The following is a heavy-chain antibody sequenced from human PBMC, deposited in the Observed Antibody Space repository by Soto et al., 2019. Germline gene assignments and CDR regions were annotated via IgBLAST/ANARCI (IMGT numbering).Heavy chain of an antibody. CDR3: ARGKGNWIYERPNYYCYGMDV. Sequence: SVKVSCKASGGTFSSYAISWVRQAPGQGLEWMGGIIPIFGTANYAQKFQGRVTITADESTSTAYMELSSLRSEDTAVYYCARGKGNWIYERPNYYCYGMDVWGRGTTVTVSS. J-gene: IGHJ6*02. CDR2: IIPIFGTA. CDR1: GGTFSSYA. D-gene: IGHD1-7*01. V-gene: IGHV1-69*13.